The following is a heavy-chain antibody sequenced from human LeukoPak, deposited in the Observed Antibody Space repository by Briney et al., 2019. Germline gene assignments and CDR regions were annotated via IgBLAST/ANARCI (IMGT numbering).Heavy chain of an antibody. J-gene: IGHJ6*03. V-gene: IGHV3-30*04. CDR2: ISYDGSNK. CDR3: ARVGPWVNPYYYYYYMDV. D-gene: IGHD1-14*01. Sequence: GGSLRLSCAASGFTFSSYAMHWVRQAPGKGLEWVAVISYDGSNKYYADSVKGRFTISRDNSKNTLYLQMNSLRAEDTAVYYCARVGPWVNPYYYYYYMDVWGKGTTVTVSS. CDR1: GFTFSSYA.